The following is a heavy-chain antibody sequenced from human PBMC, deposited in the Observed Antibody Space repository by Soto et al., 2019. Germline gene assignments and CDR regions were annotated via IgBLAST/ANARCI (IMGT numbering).Heavy chain of an antibody. CDR2: ISGSGGST. CDR3: AKGGWVVVVPAARPSLGDYYYMDV. Sequence: GGSLRLSCAASGFTFSSYAMSWVRQAPGKGLEWVSAISGSGGSTYYADSVKGRFTISRDNSKNTLYLQMNSLRAEDTAVYYLAKGGWVVVVPAARPSLGDYYYMDVWGKGTTVTVSS. J-gene: IGHJ6*03. D-gene: IGHD2-2*01. CDR1: GFTFSSYA. V-gene: IGHV3-23*01.